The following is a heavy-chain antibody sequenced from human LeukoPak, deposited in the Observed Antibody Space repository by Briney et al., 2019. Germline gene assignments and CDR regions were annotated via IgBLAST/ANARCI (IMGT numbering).Heavy chain of an antibody. CDR2: IYYSGST. Sequence: SETLSLTCTVSGGSISSSSYYWGWIRQPPGKGLEWIGSIYYSGSTYYNPSLKSRVTISVDTSKNQFSLKLSSVTAADTAVYYCARRIDYDFWSGYPRGNAFDIWGQGTMVTVSS. V-gene: IGHV4-39*01. J-gene: IGHJ3*02. CDR1: GGSISSSSYY. D-gene: IGHD3-3*01. CDR3: ARRIDYDFWSGYPRGNAFDI.